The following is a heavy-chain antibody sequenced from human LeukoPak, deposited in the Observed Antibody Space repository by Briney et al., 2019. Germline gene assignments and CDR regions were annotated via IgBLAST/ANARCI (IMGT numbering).Heavy chain of an antibody. CDR3: TSRYCSGGSCPRIDYYYGMDV. D-gene: IGHD2-15*01. J-gene: IGHJ6*02. CDR1: GFTFSGSA. Sequence: GSLRLSCAASGFTFSGSAMHWVRQASGKGLEWVGRIRSKANSYATAYAASVKGRFTISRDDSKNTAYLQMNSLKTEDTAVYYCTSRYCSGGSCPRIDYYYGMDVWGQGTTVTVSS. V-gene: IGHV3-73*01. CDR2: IRSKANSYAT.